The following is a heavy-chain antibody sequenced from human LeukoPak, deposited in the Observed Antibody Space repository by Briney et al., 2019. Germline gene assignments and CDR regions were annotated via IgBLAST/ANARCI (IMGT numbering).Heavy chain of an antibody. J-gene: IGHJ4*02. CDR3: ARGTRNFDY. Sequence: PGRSLRLSCAASGFTFSSYAMSWVRQAPEKGLEWVATISGSGGGTYYADSVRGRFTISRDDSENTLYLQMNSLRAEDTAVYYCARGTRNFDYWGQGTLVTISS. CDR1: GFTFSSYA. D-gene: IGHD3/OR15-3a*01. CDR2: ISGSGGGT. V-gene: IGHV3-23*01.